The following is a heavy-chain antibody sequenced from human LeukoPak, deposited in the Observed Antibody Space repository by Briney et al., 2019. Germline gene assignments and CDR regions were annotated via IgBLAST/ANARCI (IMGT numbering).Heavy chain of an antibody. V-gene: IGHV1-2*04. Sequence: ASVKVSCKASGYTFTGYHMHWVQQAPGRGFEWMGWINPNTGDTNYAQTFQDWVTMTTDTSIRTAYMELSSLRSDDTAVYYCARAQLPNWVGNNWFDPWGQGTLVTVSS. J-gene: IGHJ5*02. CDR2: INPNTGDT. D-gene: IGHD7-27*01. CDR3: ARAQLPNWVGNNWFDP. CDR1: GYTFTGYH.